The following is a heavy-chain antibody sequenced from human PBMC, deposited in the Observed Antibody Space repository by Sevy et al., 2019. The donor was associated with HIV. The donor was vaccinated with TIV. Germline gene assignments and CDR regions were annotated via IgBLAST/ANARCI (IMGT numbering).Heavy chain of an antibody. CDR1: GFTFSSHA. V-gene: IGHV3-23*01. Sequence: GGSLRLSCAASGFTFSSHAMSWVRQAPGKGLEWVSGISGSGSSTYSTDSVRGRFTISRDNSKNTLYLQMNSLRAGDTAVYYCAKDMAKDSSSWYDAFDIWGQGTMVTVSS. J-gene: IGHJ3*02. CDR2: ISGSGSST. CDR3: AKDMAKDSSSWYDAFDI. D-gene: IGHD6-13*01.